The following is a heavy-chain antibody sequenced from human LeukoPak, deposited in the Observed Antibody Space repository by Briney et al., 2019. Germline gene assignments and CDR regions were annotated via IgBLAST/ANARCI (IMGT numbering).Heavy chain of an antibody. CDR3: ARVPELNYYYYMDV. J-gene: IGHJ6*03. V-gene: IGHV3-23*01. Sequence: GGSLRLSCAASGFTFSSYAMSWVRQAPGEGLEGVSVISGSGGSTYYADSVKGRFTISRDNAKNSLYLQMNSLRAEDTALYHCARVPELNYYYYMDVWGKGTTVTVSS. D-gene: IGHD1-26*01. CDR1: GFTFSSYA. CDR2: ISGSGGST.